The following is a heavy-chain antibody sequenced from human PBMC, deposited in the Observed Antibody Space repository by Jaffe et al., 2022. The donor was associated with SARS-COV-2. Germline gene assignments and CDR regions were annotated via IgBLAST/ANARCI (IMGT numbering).Heavy chain of an antibody. CDR3: ARRNPYRYSTSLGDYHFYYGMDV. CDR1: GYTFTHYG. D-gene: IGHD3-3*02. V-gene: IGHV1-18*01. J-gene: IGHJ6*02. CDR2: LSAHNGYT. Sequence: QVQLVQSGVEVKEPGASVKVSCKASGYTFTHYGFSWVRQAPGQGLEWLGWLSAHNGYTNYAQKVQGRITMTTDTSTSTAYMELRGLRSDDTAVYYCARRNPYRYSTSLGDYHFYYGMDVWGQGTTVTVSS.